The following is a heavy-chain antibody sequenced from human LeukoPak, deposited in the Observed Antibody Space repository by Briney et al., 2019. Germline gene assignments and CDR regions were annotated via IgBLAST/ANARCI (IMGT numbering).Heavy chain of an antibody. CDR1: GYTFTGYY. D-gene: IGHD3-9*01. J-gene: IGHJ4*02. CDR2: INPNSGGT. Sequence: GASVKVSCKASGYTFTGYYMHWVRQAPGQGLEWMGWINPNSGGTNYAQKFQGRVTMTRDTSISTAYMELSRLRSDDTAVYYCARDQLLLYFDWLLPYEYYFDYWGQGTLVTVSS. CDR3: ARDQLLLYFDWLLPYEYYFDY. V-gene: IGHV1-2*02.